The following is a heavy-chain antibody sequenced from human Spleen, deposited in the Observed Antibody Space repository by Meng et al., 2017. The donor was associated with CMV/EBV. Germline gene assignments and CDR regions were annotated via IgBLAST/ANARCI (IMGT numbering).Heavy chain of an antibody. CDR2: IRYDGSDR. CDR3: ARDVPSSSWYVGFDY. CDR1: GFTFNNYA. D-gene: IGHD6-13*01. J-gene: IGHJ4*02. Sequence: GESLKISCAASGFTFNNYAVHWVRQAPGKGPEWLTFIRYDGSDRRYAESVKGRFTISRDNSKNTLYLQMNSLRAEDTAVYYCARDVPSSSWYVGFDYWGQGTLVTVSS. V-gene: IGHV3-30*02.